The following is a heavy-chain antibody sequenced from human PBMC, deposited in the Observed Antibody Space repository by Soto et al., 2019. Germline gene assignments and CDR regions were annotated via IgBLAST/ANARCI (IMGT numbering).Heavy chain of an antibody. D-gene: IGHD2-8*02. CDR3: ARVDCPGNNCLPYYYYDMDV. Sequence: GGSLRLSCAASGFTFNTYGMNWVRQTPGKGLEWVAVIRYDGSQKYYADSVKGRFTISRDNSKNTLYLQMNSLRVEDTAVYYCARVDCPGNNCLPYYYYDMDVWGQGTTVTVSS. CDR2: IRYDGSQK. CDR1: GFTFNTYG. J-gene: IGHJ6*02. V-gene: IGHV3-33*01.